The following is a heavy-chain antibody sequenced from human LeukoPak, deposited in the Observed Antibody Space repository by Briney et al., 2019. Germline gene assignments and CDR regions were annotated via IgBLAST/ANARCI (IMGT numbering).Heavy chain of an antibody. CDR1: GFTFSSYA. J-gene: IGHJ5*02. CDR2: ISGSGGST. V-gene: IGHV3-23*01. Sequence: PGGSLRLSCAASGFTFSSYAMSWVRQAPGKGLEWVSAISGSGGSTYYADSVKGRFTISRDNSKNSLYLQMNSLRAEDTAVYYCASRYCSSTSCYAGNHWGQGTLVTVSS. CDR3: ASRYCSSTSCYAGNH. D-gene: IGHD2-2*01.